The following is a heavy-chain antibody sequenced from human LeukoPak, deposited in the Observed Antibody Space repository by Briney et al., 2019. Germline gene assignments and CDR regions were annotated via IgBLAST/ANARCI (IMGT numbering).Heavy chain of an antibody. CDR3: ARRRRIEAAGRGDAFDI. CDR1: GGSISSYY. CDR2: IYTSGST. D-gene: IGHD6-13*01. J-gene: IGHJ3*02. Sequence: SETLSLTCTVSGGSISSYYWSWIRQPAGKGLEWIGRIYTSGSTNYNPSLKSRVTMSVDTSRNQFSLKLISVTAADTAVYYCARRRRIEAAGRGDAFDIWGQGTMVTVSP. V-gene: IGHV4-4*07.